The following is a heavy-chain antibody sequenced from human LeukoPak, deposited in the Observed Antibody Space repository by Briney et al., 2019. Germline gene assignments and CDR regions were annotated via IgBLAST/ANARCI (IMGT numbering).Heavy chain of an antibody. J-gene: IGHJ6*03. CDR1: GLTFSNFG. CDR2: ISGSGDST. V-gene: IGHV3-23*01. CDR3: AREYMDV. Sequence: GGSLRLSCVASGLTFSNFGMSWVRQAPGKGLEWVSAISGSGDSTYYADPVKGRFTISRDNSKNTLYLQMNSLRAEDTAVYYCAREYMDVWGKGTTVTISS.